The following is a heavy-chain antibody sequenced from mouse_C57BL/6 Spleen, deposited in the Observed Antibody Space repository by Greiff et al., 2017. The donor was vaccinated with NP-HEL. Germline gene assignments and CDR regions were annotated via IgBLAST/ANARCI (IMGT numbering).Heavy chain of an antibody. CDR3: AYGSSPLYYAMDY. J-gene: IGHJ4*01. D-gene: IGHD1-1*01. CDR1: GYAFSSYW. CDR2: IYPGDGDT. V-gene: IGHV1-80*01. Sequence: VQLHQSGAELVKPGASVKISCKASGYAFSSYWMNWVKQRPGKGLEWIGQIYPGDGDTNYNGKFKGKATLTADKSSSTAYMQLSSLTSEDSAVYFCAYGSSPLYYAMDYWGQGTSVTVSS.